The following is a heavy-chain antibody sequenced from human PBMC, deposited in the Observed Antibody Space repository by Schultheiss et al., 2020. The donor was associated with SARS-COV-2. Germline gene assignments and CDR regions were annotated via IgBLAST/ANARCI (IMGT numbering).Heavy chain of an antibody. J-gene: IGHJ3*02. CDR1: GGSFSGYY. Sequence: SETLSLTCAVYGGSFSGYYWSWIRQPPGKGLEWSGEINHSGSTNYNPSLKSLVTISGDTSKNQFSLKLSSVTAADTAVYYCARDEGAFDIWGQGTMVTVSS. V-gene: IGHV4-34*09. CDR3: ARDEGAFDI. CDR2: INHSGST.